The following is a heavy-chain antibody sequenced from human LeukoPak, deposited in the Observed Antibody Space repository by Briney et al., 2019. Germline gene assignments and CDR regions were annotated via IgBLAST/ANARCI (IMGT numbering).Heavy chain of an antibody. CDR3: ARGQWLVGKSAFDI. Sequence: GGSLRLPCAASGFTFSSYWMSWVRQAPGKGLEWVANIKQDGSEKYYVDSVKGRFTISRDNAKNSLYLQMNSLRAEDTAVYYCARGQWLVGKSAFDIWGQGAMVTVSS. CDR2: IKQDGSEK. D-gene: IGHD6-19*01. J-gene: IGHJ3*02. V-gene: IGHV3-7*01. CDR1: GFTFSSYW.